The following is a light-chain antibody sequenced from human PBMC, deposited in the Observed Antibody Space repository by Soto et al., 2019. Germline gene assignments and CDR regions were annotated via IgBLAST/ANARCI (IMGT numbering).Light chain of an antibody. CDR2: GNT. CDR1: SSNIGAGYD. CDR3: PSYDSSLSAVV. J-gene: IGLJ2*01. Sequence: QSVLTQPPSVSGAPGQRVTISCTGSSSNIGAGYDVHWYQHLPGTAPKLLIYGNTNRPSGVPDRFSGSKSGTSASLAITGLQAEDEADYYCPSYDSSLSAVVFGGGTKLTVL. V-gene: IGLV1-40*01.